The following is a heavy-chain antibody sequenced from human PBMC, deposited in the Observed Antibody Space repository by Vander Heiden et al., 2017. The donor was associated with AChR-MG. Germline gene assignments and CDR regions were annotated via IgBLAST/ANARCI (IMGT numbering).Heavy chain of an antibody. CDR1: GFTFDDYA. Sequence: EVQLVESGGGLVQPGRSLRLSCAASGFTFDDYAMHWVRQAPGKGLEWVSGISWNSGSIGYADSVKGRFTISRDNAKNSLYLQMNSLRAEDTALYYCAKAVAPEGEHWFDPWGQGTLVTVSS. CDR3: AKAVAPEGEHWFDP. J-gene: IGHJ5*02. V-gene: IGHV3-9*01. CDR2: ISWNSGSI. D-gene: IGHD1-26*01.